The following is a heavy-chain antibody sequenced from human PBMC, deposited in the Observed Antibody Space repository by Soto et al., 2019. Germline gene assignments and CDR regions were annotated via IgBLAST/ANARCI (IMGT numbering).Heavy chain of an antibody. CDR3: ARDAPPPELRFLEWHNYDYNGMDV. CDR1: GYSFTAYG. D-gene: IGHD3-3*01. J-gene: IGHJ6*02. Sequence: QVQVVQSGDEVKETGASVRVSCKTSGYSFTAYGISWVRQAPGQGLEWMGWISCYNGKTKYAQKVQGRVTMTTDTPTSTAYMDVRSLRSDDSAIYYCARDAPPPELRFLEWHNYDYNGMDVWGQGTTVTVSS. V-gene: IGHV1-18*01. CDR2: ISCYNGKT.